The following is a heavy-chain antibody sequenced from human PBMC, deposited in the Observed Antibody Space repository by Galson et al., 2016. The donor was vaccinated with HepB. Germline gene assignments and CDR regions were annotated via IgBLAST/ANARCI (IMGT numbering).Heavy chain of an antibody. D-gene: IGHD1-7*01. V-gene: IGHV3-30*18. CDR2: MSHDGSHI. CDR3: AKIGHGWNFGNGIDL. Sequence: SLRLSCAASGFSFSLFSLHWVRQAPGKGLEGVAVMSHDGSHIYNAEFVKDRFSISSDNSMNTLYLQMNNLRPEDTAVYYCAKIGHGWNFGNGIDLWGQGTLVTVSS. J-gene: IGHJ5*02. CDR1: GFSFSLFS.